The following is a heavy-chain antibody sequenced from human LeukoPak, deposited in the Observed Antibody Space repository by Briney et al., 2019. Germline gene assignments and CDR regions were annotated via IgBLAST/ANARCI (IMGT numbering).Heavy chain of an antibody. D-gene: IGHD3-9*01. J-gene: IGHJ3*02. CDR1: GFTFSSYA. Sequence: GGSLRLSCAASGFTFSSYAMSWVRQAPGKGLEWASAISGSGGGSTYYADSVKGRFTISRDNSKNTLYLQMNSLRAEDTAVYYCAKDYDILTGYPHGAFDIWGQGTMVTVSS. CDR3: AKDYDILTGYPHGAFDI. CDR2: ISGSGGGST. V-gene: IGHV3-23*01.